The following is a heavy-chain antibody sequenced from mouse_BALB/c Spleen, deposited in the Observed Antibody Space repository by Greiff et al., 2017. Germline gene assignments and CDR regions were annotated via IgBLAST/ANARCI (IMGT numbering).Heavy chain of an antibody. J-gene: IGHJ3*01. CDR1: GDSITSGY. CDR2: ISYSGST. D-gene: IGHD2-10*01. CDR3: ATPYYGNYGWFAY. V-gene: IGHV3-8*02. Sequence: EVQLQQSGPSLVKPSQTLSLTCSVTGDSITSGYWNWIRKFPGNKLEYMGYISYSGSTYYNPSLKSRISITRDTSKNQYYLQLNSVTTEDTATYYCATPYYGNYGWFAYWGQGTLVTVSA.